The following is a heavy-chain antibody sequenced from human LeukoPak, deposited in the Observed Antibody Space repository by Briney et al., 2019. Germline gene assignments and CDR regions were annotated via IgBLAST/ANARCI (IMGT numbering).Heavy chain of an antibody. D-gene: IGHD5-12*01. CDR3: TRVATITPFDY. J-gene: IGHJ4*02. V-gene: IGHV3-73*01. CDR2: IRSKANSYAT. CDR1: GFTFSGSA. Sequence: PGGSLRLSCAASGFTFSGSAMHWVRQASGKGLEWVGRIRSKANSYATAYAASVKGRFTISRDDSKNTAYLQMNSLKTEDTAVYYCTRVATITPFDYWGQGTLVTVSS.